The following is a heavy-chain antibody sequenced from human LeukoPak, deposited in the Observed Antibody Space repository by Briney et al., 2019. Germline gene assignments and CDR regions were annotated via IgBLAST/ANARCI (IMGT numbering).Heavy chain of an antibody. Sequence: ASVKVSCKASGYTLTSYGFSWVRQAPGQGLEWMGWISAYNGNTTYAQKLQGRVTMTTDTSTSTAYMELRSLRSDDTAVYYCARAHGYDDSGYSEAFFDYWGQGTLVTVSS. V-gene: IGHV1-18*01. CDR1: GYTLTSYG. CDR3: ARAHGYDDSGYSEAFFDY. J-gene: IGHJ4*02. CDR2: ISAYNGNT. D-gene: IGHD3-22*01.